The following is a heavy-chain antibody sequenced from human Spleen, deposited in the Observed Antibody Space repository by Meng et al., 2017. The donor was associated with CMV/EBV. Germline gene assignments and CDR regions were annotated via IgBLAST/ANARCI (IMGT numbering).Heavy chain of an antibody. D-gene: IGHD6-13*01. CDR1: GYTLNDNY. V-gene: IGHV1-2*02. CDR3: ARAQAIGAANWFDP. J-gene: IGHJ5*02. Sequence: ASVKVSCKASGYTLNDNYIHWVRQAPGQGLEWMGWLNPDSGTTKYAQKFQDRVTLTRVMSINTAYMDLSRLKFDDTAVYFCARAQAIGAANWFDPWGQGTLVTVSS. CDR2: LNPDSGTT.